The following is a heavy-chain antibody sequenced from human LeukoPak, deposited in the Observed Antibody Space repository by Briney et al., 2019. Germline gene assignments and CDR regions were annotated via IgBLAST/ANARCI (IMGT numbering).Heavy chain of an antibody. CDR3: AKSGGSSWPCPGN. J-gene: IGHJ4*02. V-gene: IGHV3-30*02. D-gene: IGHD6-13*01. CDR2: IRYDGSNK. CDR1: GFTFSSYG. Sequence: GGSLRLSCAASGFTFSSYGMHWVRQAPGKGLEWVAFIRYDGSNKYYADSVKGRFTISRDNSKNTLYLQMNSLRAEDTAVYYCAKSGGSSWPCPGNWGQGTLVTVSS.